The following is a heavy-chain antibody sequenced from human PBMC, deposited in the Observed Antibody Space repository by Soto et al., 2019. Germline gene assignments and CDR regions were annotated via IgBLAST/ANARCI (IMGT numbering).Heavy chain of an antibody. D-gene: IGHD3-10*01. J-gene: IGHJ4*02. V-gene: IGHV1-8*01. CDR1: GYTFTSYD. CDR2: MNPDSGNT. Sequence: QVQLVQSGAEVRTPGASVKVSYKASGYTFTSYDINWVRQATGQGPEWMGWMNPDSGNTGYVQKFQGRVTMTRNTAISKAYMELSSLRSEDTAVYYCARSVGGSNVNFDYWGQGTLVTVSS. CDR3: ARSVGGSNVNFDY.